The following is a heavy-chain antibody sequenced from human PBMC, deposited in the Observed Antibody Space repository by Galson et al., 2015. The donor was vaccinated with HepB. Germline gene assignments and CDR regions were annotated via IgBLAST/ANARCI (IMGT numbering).Heavy chain of an antibody. Sequence: SLRLSCAVPGLTFSDAWMRWVRQAPGKGLEWVGRMKSKSYGGTIDYAAPVKGRFTISRDDSKSTLYLQMNSLKIEDTAVYYCARSDAFDPWGQGTLVTVSS. J-gene: IGHJ5*02. CDR1: GLTFSDAW. CDR3: ARSDAFDP. V-gene: IGHV3-15*01. CDR2: MKSKSYGGTI.